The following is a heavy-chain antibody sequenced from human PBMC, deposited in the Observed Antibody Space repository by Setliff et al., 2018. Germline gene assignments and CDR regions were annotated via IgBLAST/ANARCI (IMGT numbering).Heavy chain of an antibody. CDR1: GFTLNTYG. Sequence: PGGSLRLSCAASGFTLNTYGISWVRQAPGKGLEWVTFIRSDGSNEFYADSVKGRFTIFRDNSKNTLYLQMSSLRPDDTAMYYCARDQFRKSGGLYSWGQGTLVTVSS. D-gene: IGHD2-15*01. CDR3: ARDQFRKSGGLYS. CDR2: IRSDGSNE. J-gene: IGHJ5*02. V-gene: IGHV3-30*02.